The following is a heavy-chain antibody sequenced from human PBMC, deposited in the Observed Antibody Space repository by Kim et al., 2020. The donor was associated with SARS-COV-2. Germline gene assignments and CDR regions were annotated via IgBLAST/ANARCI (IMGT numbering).Heavy chain of an antibody. CDR3: ARGQSGSFDY. D-gene: IGHD5-12*01. CDR2: EK. Sequence: EKYYVDSVRGRFTISRDNAKNSLYLQMNSLRAEDTAVYYCARGQSGSFDYWGQGTLVTVSS. J-gene: IGHJ4*02. V-gene: IGHV3-7*04.